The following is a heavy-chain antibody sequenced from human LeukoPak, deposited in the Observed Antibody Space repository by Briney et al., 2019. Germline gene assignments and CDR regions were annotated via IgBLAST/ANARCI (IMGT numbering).Heavy chain of an antibody. CDR3: ARGATVTTPYFYYYGMDV. CDR1: GYTFTGYY. D-gene: IGHD4-17*01. CDR2: INPNSGGT. J-gene: IGHJ6*02. V-gene: IGHV1-2*02. Sequence: ASVKVSCKASGYTFTGYYMHWVRQAPGQGLEWMGWINPNSGGTNYAQKFEGGVTMTRDTSVSTAYMEVSSLRSDDTAVYYCARGATVTTPYFYYYGMDVWGQGTTVTVSS.